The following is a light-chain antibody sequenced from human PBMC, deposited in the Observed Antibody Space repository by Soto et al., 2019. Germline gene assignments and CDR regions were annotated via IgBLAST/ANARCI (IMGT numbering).Light chain of an antibody. J-gene: IGLJ1*01. CDR2: DNN. V-gene: IGLV1-44*01. CDR1: SSNIGRDP. Sequence: QSVLTQPPSASGTPGQRVTISCSGSSSNIGRDPVNWYQELPGTAPKLLIYDNNQRPSGVPDRFSGSKSGTSASLAISGLQSEDEADDFGAGGDGTLSGFVFGPGTKSPS. CDR3: AGGDGTLSGFV.